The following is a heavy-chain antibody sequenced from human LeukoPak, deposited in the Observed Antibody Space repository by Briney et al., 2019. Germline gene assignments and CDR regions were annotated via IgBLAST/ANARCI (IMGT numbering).Heavy chain of an antibody. CDR1: GNSISNTYY. CDR2: ICNSGST. CDR3: ARNSSGYYFDY. D-gene: IGHD1-26*01. V-gene: IGHV4-38-2*01. J-gene: IGHJ4*02. Sequence: SETLSLTCAVSGNSISNTYYWGWIRQPPGKELEWIGSICNSGSTHYNPSLKSRVTISVDTSKNQFSLKLSSVTAADTAVYYCARNSSGYYFDYWGQGTLVTVSS.